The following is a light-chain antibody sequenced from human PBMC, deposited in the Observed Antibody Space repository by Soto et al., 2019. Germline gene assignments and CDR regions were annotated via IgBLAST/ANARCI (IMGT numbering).Light chain of an antibody. V-gene: IGKV1-27*01. Sequence: DIQMTQSPSSRSASVGDRVTITCRTSQDISNYLAWYQQKPGKVPKLLIYAASTLQSGVPSRFSGGGSGTDLSLTISSLQPEDVATYYCQKYNSAPHTFGGGTKVEIQ. J-gene: IGKJ4*01. CDR2: AAS. CDR3: QKYNSAPHT. CDR1: QDISNY.